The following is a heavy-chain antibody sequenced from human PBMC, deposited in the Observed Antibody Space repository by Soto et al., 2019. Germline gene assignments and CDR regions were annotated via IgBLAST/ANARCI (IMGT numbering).Heavy chain of an antibody. CDR1: GFTVSSNY. D-gene: IGHD3-10*01. CDR2: IYSGGST. Sequence: GGSLRLSCVASGFTVSSNYMSWVRQAPGKGLEWVSVIYSGGSTYYADSVKGRFTISRHNSKNTLYLQMNSLRAEDTAVYDCARVLWFGELLNFFDFWGQGTLVTVSS. J-gene: IGHJ4*02. CDR3: ARVLWFGELLNFFDF. V-gene: IGHV3-53*04.